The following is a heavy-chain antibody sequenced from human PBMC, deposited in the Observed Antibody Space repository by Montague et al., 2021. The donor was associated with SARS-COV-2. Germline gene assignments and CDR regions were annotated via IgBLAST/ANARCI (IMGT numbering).Heavy chain of an antibody. CDR2: VFHSGRT. CDR1: GASLTSYS. Sequence: SETLSLTCTVSGASLTSYSWSWIRQSPGKGLEWVGCVFHSGRTNFNPSLRSRATMSFDTSKDNFSLRLTSVTAEDSAVYYCVGGPGGVNPHAFPMWGQGTMVTVSS. J-gene: IGHJ3*02. V-gene: IGHV4-4*07. CDR3: VGGPGGVNPHAFPM. D-gene: IGHD3-16*01.